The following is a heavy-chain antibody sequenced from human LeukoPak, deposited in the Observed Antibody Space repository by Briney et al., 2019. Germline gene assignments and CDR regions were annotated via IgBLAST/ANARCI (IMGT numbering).Heavy chain of an antibody. J-gene: IGHJ4*02. Sequence: SETLSLTCTVSGGSVSSGSYYWSWIRQPPGKGLEWIGYIYYSGSTNYNPSLKSRVAISVDTSKNQFSLKLSSVTAADTAVYYCAKPPAATTFDYWGQGTLVTVSS. CDR1: GGSVSSGSYY. CDR2: IYYSGST. D-gene: IGHD2-15*01. CDR3: AKPPAATTFDY. V-gene: IGHV4-61*01.